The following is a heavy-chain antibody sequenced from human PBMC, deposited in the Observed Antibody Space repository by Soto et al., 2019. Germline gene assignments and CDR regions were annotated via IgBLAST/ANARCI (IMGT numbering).Heavy chain of an antibody. Sequence: EVQLLESGGGLVQPGGSLRLSCAASGFTFSSYAMSWVRQAPGKGLEWVSAISGSGGSTYYADTGMGRFTISRDNSKHTLYLQMNSLRAEEPAVYYCAKTMLTLEAAGTYTQTGLFDYWGQGTLVTASS. D-gene: IGHD6-13*01. V-gene: IGHV3-23*01. J-gene: IGHJ4*02. CDR1: GFTFSSYA. CDR2: ISGSGGST. CDR3: AKTMLTLEAAGTYTQTGLFDY.